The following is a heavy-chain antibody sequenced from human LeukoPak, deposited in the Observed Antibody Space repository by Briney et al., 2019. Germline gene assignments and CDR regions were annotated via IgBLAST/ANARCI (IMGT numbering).Heavy chain of an antibody. J-gene: IGHJ4*02. V-gene: IGHV1-18*01. Sequence: ASLKGSCKASGYTFTSYGISWVRQAPGQGLEWVGWISAYDGNTNYAQKLQGRVTMTTDTSTSTAYMELRSLRSDDTAVYYCARVSGQLLSYSVYWGQGTLVTVSS. CDR3: ARVSGQLLSYSVY. CDR1: GYTFTSYG. D-gene: IGHD2-2*01. CDR2: ISAYDGNT.